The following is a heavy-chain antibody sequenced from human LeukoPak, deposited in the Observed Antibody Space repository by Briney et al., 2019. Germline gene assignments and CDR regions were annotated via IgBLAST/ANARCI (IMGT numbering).Heavy chain of an antibody. CDR2: IYYSGST. D-gene: IGHD3-10*01. J-gene: IGHJ5*02. CDR3: ARSPSPKWVRGVIQRTNWFDP. V-gene: IGHV4-59*01. CDR1: GGSISSYY. Sequence: PSETLSLTCTVSGGSISSYYWSWIRQPPGKGLEWIGYIYYSGSTNYNPSLKSRVTISVDTSKNQFSLKLSSVTAADAAVYYCARSPSPKWVRGVIQRTNWFDPWGQGTLVTVSS.